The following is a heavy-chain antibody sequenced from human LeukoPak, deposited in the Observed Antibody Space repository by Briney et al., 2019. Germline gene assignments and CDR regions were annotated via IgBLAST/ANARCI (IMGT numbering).Heavy chain of an antibody. Sequence: ASVKVSCKASGYTFTGYYMHWVRQAPGQGLEWMGWINPNSGGTNYAQKFQGRVTMTRDTSVSTAYMELSRLRSDDTAVYYCARSANIAVAGPFDYWGQGTLVTVSS. CDR1: GYTFTGYY. D-gene: IGHD6-19*01. CDR3: ARSANIAVAGPFDY. CDR2: INPNSGGT. J-gene: IGHJ4*02. V-gene: IGHV1-2*02.